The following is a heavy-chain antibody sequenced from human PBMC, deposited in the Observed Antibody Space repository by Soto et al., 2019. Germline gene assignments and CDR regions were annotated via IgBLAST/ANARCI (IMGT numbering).Heavy chain of an antibody. D-gene: IGHD3-10*01. CDR3: ARDLKQYGSGSYEAYYYYYYMDV. V-gene: IGHV1-69*05. CDR2: IIPIFGTA. J-gene: IGHJ6*03. Sequence: ASVKVSCKASGGTFSSYAISWVRQAPGQGLEWMGGIIPIFGTANYAQKLQGRVTMTTDTSTSTAYMELRSMRSDDTAVYYCARDLKQYGSGSYEAYYYYYYMDVWGKGTTVTVSS. CDR1: GGTFSSYA.